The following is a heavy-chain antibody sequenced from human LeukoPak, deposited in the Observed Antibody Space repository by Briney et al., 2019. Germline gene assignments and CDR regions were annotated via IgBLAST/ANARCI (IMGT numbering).Heavy chain of an antibody. CDR1: GFTFSSYA. D-gene: IGHD5-18*01. CDR3: AKARGYSYANEFYLEH. J-gene: IGHJ4*02. V-gene: IGHV3-23*01. Sequence: GGSLRLSCGASGFTFSSYAMSWVRQAPGKGLEWVSAIRGSGENTYYADSVKGRFTISRDNSKNTLYLQMNSLRAGDTAIYYCAKARGYSYANEFYLEHWGQGTLVTVPS. CDR2: IRGSGENT.